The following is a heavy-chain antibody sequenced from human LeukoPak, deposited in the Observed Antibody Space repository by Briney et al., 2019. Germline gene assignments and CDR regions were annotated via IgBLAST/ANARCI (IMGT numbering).Heavy chain of an antibody. CDR2: INSDGSST. V-gene: IGHV3-74*01. D-gene: IGHD2-8*01. CDR3: AREDIVLMVYPTIDY. Sequence: GGSLRLSCAASGFTFSSYWMHWVRQAPGKGLVWVSRINSDGSSTSYADSVKGRFTISRDNAKNTLYLQMNSLRAEDTAVYYCAREDIVLMVYPTIDYWGQGTLVTVSS. CDR1: GFTFSSYW. J-gene: IGHJ4*02.